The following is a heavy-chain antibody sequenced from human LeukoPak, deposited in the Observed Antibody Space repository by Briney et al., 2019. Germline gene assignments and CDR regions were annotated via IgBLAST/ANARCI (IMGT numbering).Heavy chain of an antibody. Sequence: GGSLRLSCAASGFTFNNYVMSWVRQAPGRGLEWVSGIDYAGGSINYADSVKGRFTISRDNSKNTLYLQMNSLRAEDTAVYYCAKFYDGSGSYFDYWGQGTLVTVSS. J-gene: IGHJ4*02. D-gene: IGHD3-10*01. CDR1: GFTFNNYV. V-gene: IGHV3-23*01. CDR3: AKFYDGSGSYFDY. CDR2: IDYAGGSI.